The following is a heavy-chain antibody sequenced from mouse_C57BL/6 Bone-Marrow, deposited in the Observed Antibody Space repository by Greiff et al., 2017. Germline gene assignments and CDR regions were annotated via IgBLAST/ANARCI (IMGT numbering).Heavy chain of an antibody. CDR3: AKHGYNGSSFDY. CDR1: GFTFSSYG. Sequence: DVMLVESGGDLVKPGGSLKLSCAASGFTFSSYGMSWVRQTPDKRLEWVATISSGGSYTYYPDSVKGRFTITRDKTKNTLYLQMCSLKSGDTAVYYWAKHGYNGSSFDYWGQGTTLTVSS. V-gene: IGHV5-6*02. J-gene: IGHJ2*01. D-gene: IGHD1-1*01. CDR2: ISSGGSYT.